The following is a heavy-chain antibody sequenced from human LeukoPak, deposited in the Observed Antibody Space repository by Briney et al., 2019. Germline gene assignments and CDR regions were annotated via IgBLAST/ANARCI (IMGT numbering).Heavy chain of an antibody. CDR2: INPNSGGT. V-gene: IGHV1-2*02. CDR1: GYTFTGYY. Sequence: ASVKVSCKASGYTFTGYYMHWVRQAPGQGLEWMGWINPNSGGTNYAQKFQGRVTMTRDTSISTAYMELSRLRSDDTGVYYCARDEGYCSSTSCYSGFDYWGQGTLVTVSS. J-gene: IGHJ4*02. CDR3: ARDEGYCSSTSCYSGFDY. D-gene: IGHD2-2*02.